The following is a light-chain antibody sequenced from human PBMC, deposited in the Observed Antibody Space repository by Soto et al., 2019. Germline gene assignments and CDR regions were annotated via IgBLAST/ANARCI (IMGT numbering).Light chain of an antibody. V-gene: IGKV3-15*01. J-gene: IGKJ1*01. CDR3: EHYNSWLPWT. CDR1: QSVSSN. CDR2: GAS. Sequence: EIVMTQSPATLSVSPGERDTLSCRASQSVSSNLAWYQQKPVQAPRLLIYGASTRATGIPARFSGSGSGTDITLTTSSLQSKDFAVYYCEHYNSWLPWTFGEGTKVEIK.